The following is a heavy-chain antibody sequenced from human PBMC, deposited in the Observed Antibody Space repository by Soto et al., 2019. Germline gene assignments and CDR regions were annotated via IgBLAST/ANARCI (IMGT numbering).Heavy chain of an antibody. V-gene: IGHV3-23*01. D-gene: IGHD2-2*01. CDR2: ISGSGDST. CDR3: AKRRLNTITSLSDF. CDR1: GFTFSTYA. J-gene: IGHJ1*01. Sequence: GGSLRLSCAASGFTFSTYAMNWVRQAPGKGLEWVSGISGSGDSTYYAGSVKGRFTVSRDNSKNTLHLQMNSLRDDDTAIYYCAKRRLNTITSLSDFWGQGVQVTVSS.